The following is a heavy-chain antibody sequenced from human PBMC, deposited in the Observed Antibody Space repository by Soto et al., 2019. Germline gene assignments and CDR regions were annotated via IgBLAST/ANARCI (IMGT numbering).Heavy chain of an antibody. J-gene: IGHJ5*01. D-gene: IGHD3-10*01. CDR3: ASIIGDPVLSFVS. CDR2: IFYSGST. Sequence: QVQLQESGPGLVKPSETLSLTCTVSGGSISSYYWSWIRQPPGKGLEWIGFIFYSGSTSYNPSPTTRVTISIDTSEYQFSLILNSVTAAATAVYFCASIIGDPVLSFVSWGQGTLVAVSS. CDR1: GGSISSYY. V-gene: IGHV4-59*01.